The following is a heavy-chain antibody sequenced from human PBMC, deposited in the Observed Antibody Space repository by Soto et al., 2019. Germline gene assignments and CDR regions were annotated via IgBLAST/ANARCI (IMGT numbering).Heavy chain of an antibody. CDR1: GYSFTDYH. Sequence: ASVKVSCKASGYSFTDYHIHWVRQAPGQGLEWLGRIDPKSGGTSTAQKFQGWVTMTTDTCISTASLELTRLTSDDTAIYYCARGDSTDCSNGVCWFFYNNGMDVWG. V-gene: IGHV1-2*04. D-gene: IGHD2-8*01. CDR2: IDPKSGGT. J-gene: IGHJ6*02. CDR3: ARGDSTDCSNGVCWFFYNNGMDV.